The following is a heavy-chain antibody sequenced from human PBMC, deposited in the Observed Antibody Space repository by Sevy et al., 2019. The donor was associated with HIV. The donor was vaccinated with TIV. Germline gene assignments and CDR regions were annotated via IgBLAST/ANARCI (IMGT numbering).Heavy chain of an antibody. V-gene: IGHV6-1*01. J-gene: IGHJ3*02. CDR2: TYYRSKWSN. CDR1: GDSVSSNSAV. Sequence: QSQTLSLTCAISGDSVSSNSAVWNWIRQSPSRGLEWLGRTYYRSKWSNDYTVSVKSRITINPDTSKNQFSLQLNSVTPEDTAMYYCARKDDSVGSFDIWGQGTMVTVSS. D-gene: IGHD3-16*01. CDR3: ARKDDSVGSFDI.